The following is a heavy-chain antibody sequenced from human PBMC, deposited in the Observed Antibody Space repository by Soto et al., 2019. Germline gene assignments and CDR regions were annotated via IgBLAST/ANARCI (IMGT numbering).Heavy chain of an antibody. CDR3: ARDFNRLLIWFGEW. J-gene: IGHJ4*02. Sequence: GGSLRLSCAASGFTFSSYAMHWVRQAPGKGLEWVAVISYDGSNKYYADSVKGRFTISRDNSKNTLYLQMNSLRAEDTAVYYCARDFNRLLIWFGEWWGQGTLVTVSS. CDR1: GFTFSSYA. CDR2: ISYDGSNK. D-gene: IGHD3-10*01. V-gene: IGHV3-30-3*01.